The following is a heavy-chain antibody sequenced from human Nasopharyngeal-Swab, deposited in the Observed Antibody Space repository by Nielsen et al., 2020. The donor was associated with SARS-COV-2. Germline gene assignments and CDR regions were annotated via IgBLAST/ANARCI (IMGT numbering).Heavy chain of an antibody. CDR3: AKDIHSSSSRYHYYGMDV. J-gene: IGHJ6*02. CDR1: GFTFDDYT. CDR2: ISWDGGST. D-gene: IGHD6-6*01. V-gene: IGHV3-43*01. Sequence: GGSLRLSCAASGFTFDDYTMHWVRQAPGKGLEWVSLISWDGGSTYYADSVKGRFTISRDNSKNSLYLQMNSLRTEDTALYYCAKDIHSSSSRYHYYGMDVWGQGTTVTVSS.